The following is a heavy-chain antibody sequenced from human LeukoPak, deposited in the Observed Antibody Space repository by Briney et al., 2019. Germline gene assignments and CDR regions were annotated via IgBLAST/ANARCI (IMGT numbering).Heavy chain of an antibody. Sequence: SETLSLTCTVSGGSIRSSSYYWGWIRQPPGKGLEWIGSIYYSGSTYYNPSLKSRVTISVGTSQNQFSLQLSSVTAADTAVYYCARHGVGDSSNWYYFDYWGQGTLVTVSS. D-gene: IGHD6-13*01. CDR1: GGSIRSSSYY. J-gene: IGHJ4*02. V-gene: IGHV4-39*01. CDR2: IYYSGST. CDR3: ARHGVGDSSNWYYFDY.